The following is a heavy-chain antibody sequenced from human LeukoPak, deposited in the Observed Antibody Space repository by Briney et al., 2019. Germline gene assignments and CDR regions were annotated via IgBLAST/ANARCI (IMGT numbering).Heavy chain of an antibody. CDR3: ARDRVLRYFDWYAFDI. Sequence: GGSLRLSCAASGFTFSSYWMHWVRQAPGKGLAWVSRINSDGSSTSYADSVKGRFTISRDNAKNTLYLQMNSLRAEDTAVYYCARDRVLRYFDWYAFDIWGQGTMVTVSS. D-gene: IGHD3-9*01. CDR2: INSDGSST. CDR1: GFTFSSYW. J-gene: IGHJ3*02. V-gene: IGHV3-74*01.